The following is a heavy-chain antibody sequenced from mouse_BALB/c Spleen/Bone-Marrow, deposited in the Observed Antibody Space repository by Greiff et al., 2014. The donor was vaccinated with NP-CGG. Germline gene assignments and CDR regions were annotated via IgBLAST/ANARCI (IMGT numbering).Heavy chain of an antibody. CDR1: GFTFGNYG. Sequence: VQLKESGGGLVQPGGSLKLSCAASGFTFGNYGMYWVRQTPDKRLDLVATINNNGGKTYSTDSVKGRCTISRDNAKNTLYLQMSSLKSEDTAMYYCARDDGFYGLDRWGQGTSVTVSS. V-gene: IGHV5-6-3*01. CDR3: ARDDGFYGLDR. CDR2: INNNGGKT. J-gene: IGHJ4*01. D-gene: IGHD1-1*01.